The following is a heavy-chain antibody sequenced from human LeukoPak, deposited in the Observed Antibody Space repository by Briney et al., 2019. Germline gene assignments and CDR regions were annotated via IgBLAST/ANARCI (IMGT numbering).Heavy chain of an antibody. V-gene: IGHV4-38-2*02. Sequence: PSETLSLTCTVSGYSISSGYYWGWIRQPPGKGLEWIGSIYHSGSTYYNPSPKSRVTISVDTSKNQFSLKLSSVTAADTAVYYCAFSYYYYYYMDVWGKGTTVTVSS. CDR3: AFSYYYYYYMDV. J-gene: IGHJ6*03. CDR2: IYHSGST. CDR1: GYSISSGYY.